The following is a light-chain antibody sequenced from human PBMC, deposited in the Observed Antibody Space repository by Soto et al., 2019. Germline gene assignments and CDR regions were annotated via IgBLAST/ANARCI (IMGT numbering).Light chain of an antibody. V-gene: IGLV3-25*02. CDR2: KDT. J-gene: IGLJ2*01. CDR3: QAADSTGNIEV. CDR1: ALPKQY. Sequence: SYELTQPPAVSVSPGQTARITCSGDALPKQYAYWYQQKAGQAPVVLIYKDTERPSGVPERFSGSSSGTIVTLTIRGVQAEDEADYYCQAADSTGNIEVFGGGTKLTVL.